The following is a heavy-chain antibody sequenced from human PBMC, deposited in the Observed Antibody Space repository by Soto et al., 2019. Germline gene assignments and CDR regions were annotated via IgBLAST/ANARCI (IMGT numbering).Heavy chain of an antibody. CDR1: GGSISSSSYY. Sequence: SETLSLTCTVSGGSISSSSYYWGWIRQPPGKGLEWIGSIYYSGSTYYNPSLKSRVTISVDTSKNQFSLKLSSVTAADTAVYYCARLGDTDYGDYATHWGQGTLVTVSS. J-gene: IGHJ4*02. CDR2: IYYSGST. D-gene: IGHD4-17*01. CDR3: ARLGDTDYGDYATH. V-gene: IGHV4-39*01.